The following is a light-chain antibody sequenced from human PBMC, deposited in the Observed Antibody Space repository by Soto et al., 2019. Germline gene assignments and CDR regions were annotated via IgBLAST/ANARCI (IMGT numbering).Light chain of an antibody. CDR2: KAS. Sequence: DIQMTQSPSTLSASVGDRVTITCRATQSISSWLAWYQQKPGKAPKLLIYKASTLESGVPSRFSGSGSGTEFTLTISRLQPDDFASYNCQQYVNGWSFGQGTQVEIK. CDR1: QSISSW. V-gene: IGKV1-5*03. CDR3: QQYVNGWS. J-gene: IGKJ1*01.